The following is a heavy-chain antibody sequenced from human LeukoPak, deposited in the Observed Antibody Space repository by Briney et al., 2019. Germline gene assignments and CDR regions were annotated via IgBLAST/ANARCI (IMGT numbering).Heavy chain of an antibody. CDR3: ARARGVSTGYRPIGY. D-gene: IGHD3-22*01. Sequence: QSGGSLRLSCAASGFTFSTSGMHWVRQAPGKGLEWVAVIWYDGSNKHYAESVKGRFSISRDNSKSTLYLQMNSLRAEDTAVYYCARARGVSTGYRPIGYWGQGTLVTVSS. CDR2: IWYDGSNK. V-gene: IGHV3-33*08. J-gene: IGHJ4*02. CDR1: GFTFSTSG.